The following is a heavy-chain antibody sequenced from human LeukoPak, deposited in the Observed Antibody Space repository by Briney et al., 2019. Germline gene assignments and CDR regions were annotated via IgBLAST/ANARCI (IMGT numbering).Heavy chain of an antibody. CDR2: IIPIFGTA. CDR3: ARDSGSCSSTSCSHLFDY. D-gene: IGHD2-2*01. V-gene: IGHV1-69*13. CDR1: GGTFSSYA. Sequence: SVKVSCKASGGTFSSYAISWVRQAPGQGLDWMGGIIPIFGTANYAQKFQGRVTITADESTSTAYMELSSLRSEDTAVYYCARDSGSCSSTSCSHLFDYWGQGTLVTVSS. J-gene: IGHJ4*02.